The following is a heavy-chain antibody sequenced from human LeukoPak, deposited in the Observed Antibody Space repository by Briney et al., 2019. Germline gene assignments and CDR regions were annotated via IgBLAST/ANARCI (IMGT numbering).Heavy chain of an antibody. CDR1: GFTFSGSA. CDR2: IRSKANSYAT. V-gene: IGHV3-73*01. D-gene: IGHD3-10*01. J-gene: IGHJ4*02. Sequence: GGSLRLSCAASGFTFSGSAMHWVRQASGKGLEWVGRIRSKANSYATAYAASVKGRFTISRDDSKNTAYLQMNSLKTEDTAVYYCTRPIMVRGVVGDYWGQGTLVTVSS. CDR3: TRPIMVRGVVGDY.